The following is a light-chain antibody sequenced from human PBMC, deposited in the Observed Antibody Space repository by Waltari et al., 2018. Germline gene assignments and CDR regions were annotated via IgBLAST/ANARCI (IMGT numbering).Light chain of an antibody. V-gene: IGKV1-5*03. J-gene: IGKJ1*01. CDR3: LKYSNFPVT. CDR1: QSIGVS. CDR2: KAS. Sequence: DIQMTQSPSTLSASVGARVVITCRASQSIGVSLAWYQQKPGKAPKLLIHKASSLQGGVTSRFSGGGSGTVFTLTLSSLQPDDSASYFCLKYSNFPVTFGQGTKVDIK.